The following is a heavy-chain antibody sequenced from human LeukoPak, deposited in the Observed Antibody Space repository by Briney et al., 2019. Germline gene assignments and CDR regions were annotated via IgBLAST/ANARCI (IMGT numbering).Heavy chain of an antibody. V-gene: IGHV4-31*03. CDR2: IYYSGST. J-gene: IGHJ4*02. Sequence: PSETLSLTCTVSGGSISSGGYYWSWIRQHPGKGLEWIGYIYYSGSTYYNPSLKSRVTISVDTSKNQFSLKLSSVTAADTAVYYCARHRPILADFDYWGQGILVIVSS. CDR1: GGSISSGGYY. CDR3: ARHRPILADFDY.